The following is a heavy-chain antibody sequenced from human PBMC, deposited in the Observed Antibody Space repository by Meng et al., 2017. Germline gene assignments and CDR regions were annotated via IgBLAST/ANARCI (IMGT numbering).Heavy chain of an antibody. Sequence: GGSLRLSCAASGFTFSSYEMNWVRQAPGKGLEWVSYISSSGSTIYYADSVKGRFTISRDNAKNSLYLQMNSLRAEDTAVYYCARDLYSSGSLDHWGQGTLVTVSS. J-gene: IGHJ4*02. V-gene: IGHV3-48*03. CDR2: ISSSGSTI. CDR3: ARDLYSSGSLDH. CDR1: GFTFSSYE. D-gene: IGHD6-19*01.